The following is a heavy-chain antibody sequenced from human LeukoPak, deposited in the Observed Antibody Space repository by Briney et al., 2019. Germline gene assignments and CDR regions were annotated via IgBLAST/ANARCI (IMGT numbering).Heavy chain of an antibody. J-gene: IGHJ4*02. V-gene: IGHV4-59*01. CDR1: GASISSYY. CDR2: IYYSGSI. D-gene: IGHD3-22*01. CDR3: ARENPSGYYNRPIDY. Sequence: SETLSLICTVSGASISSYYWSWIRQPPGKGLEWIGDIYYSGSIKYNPPLKSRVTMSVDTSKNQFSLKLSSVTAADTAIYYCARENPSGYYNRPIDYWGQRTLVTVSS.